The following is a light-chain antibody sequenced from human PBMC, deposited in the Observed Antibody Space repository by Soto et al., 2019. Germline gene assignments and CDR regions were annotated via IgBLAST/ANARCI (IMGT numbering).Light chain of an antibody. CDR3: QQRSDWPPYT. V-gene: IGKV3-15*01. CDR1: QSVSNN. Sequence: EIVMTHSPATLSVSPGERATLSCRASQSVSNNLAWYQQKPGQAPRLLIYGASTRATAIPARFSGSGSGTEFTLTISSLQSEDFAVYYCQQRSDWPPYTFGQGTKVEHK. CDR2: GAS. J-gene: IGKJ2*01.